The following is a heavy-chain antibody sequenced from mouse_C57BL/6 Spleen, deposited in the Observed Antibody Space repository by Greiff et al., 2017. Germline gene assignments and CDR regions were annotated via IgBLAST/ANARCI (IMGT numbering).Heavy chain of an antibody. D-gene: IGHD2-4*01. Sequence: DVKLVESGGGLVKPGGSLKLSCAASGFTFSDYGMHWVRQAPEKGLEWVAYISSGSSTIYYADTVKGRFTISRDNAKNTLFLQMTSLRSEDTAMYYCARRYYENYAMDYWGQGTSVTVSS. CDR1: GFTFSDYG. CDR2: ISSGSSTI. CDR3: ARRYYENYAMDY. V-gene: IGHV5-17*01. J-gene: IGHJ4*01.